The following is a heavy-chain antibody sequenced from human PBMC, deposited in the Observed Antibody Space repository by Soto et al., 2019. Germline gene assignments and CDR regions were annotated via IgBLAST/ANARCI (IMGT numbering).Heavy chain of an antibody. CDR1: GGTFSSYA. CDR2: IIPIFGTA. J-gene: IGHJ4*02. Sequence: GASVKVSFKASGGTFSSYAISWVRQAPGQGLEWMGGIIPIFGTANYAQKFQGRVTITADESTSTAYMELSSLRSEDTAVYYCAVGYSYGYGATPSYWGQGTLVTVSS. CDR3: AVGYSYGYGATPSY. D-gene: IGHD5-18*01. V-gene: IGHV1-69*13.